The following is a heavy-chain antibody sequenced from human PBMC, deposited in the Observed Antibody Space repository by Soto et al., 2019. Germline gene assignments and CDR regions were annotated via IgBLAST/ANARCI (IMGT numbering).Heavy chain of an antibody. Sequence: SETLSLTCTVSGGSISSYYWSWIRQPPGKGLEWIGYIYYSGSTNYNPSLKSRVTISVDTSKNQFSLKLSSVTAADTAVYYCARARDGYNFYYFDYWGQGTLVTVSS. V-gene: IGHV4-59*01. CDR3: ARARDGYNFYYFDY. D-gene: IGHD5-12*01. J-gene: IGHJ4*02. CDR1: GGSISSYY. CDR2: IYYSGST.